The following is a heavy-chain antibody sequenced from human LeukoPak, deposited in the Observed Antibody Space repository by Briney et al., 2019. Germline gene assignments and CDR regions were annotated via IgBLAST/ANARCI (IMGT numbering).Heavy chain of an antibody. V-gene: IGHV4-59*08. CDR2: IYYSGST. CDR3: AGTTVTTSHAFDI. D-gene: IGHD4-17*01. J-gene: IGHJ3*02. Sequence: PSETLSLTCTVSGGSISSYYWSWIRQPPGKGLEWIGYIYYSGSTNYNPSLKSRVTISVDTSKNQFSLKLSSVTAADTAVYYCAGTTVTTSHAFDIWGQGTMVTVSS. CDR1: GGSISSYY.